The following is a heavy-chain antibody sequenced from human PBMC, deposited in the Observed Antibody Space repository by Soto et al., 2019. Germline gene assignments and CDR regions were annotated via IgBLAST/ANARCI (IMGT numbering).Heavy chain of an antibody. CDR2: ISAYNGNT. V-gene: IGHV1-18*01. Sequence: ASVKVSCKASGYTFTSYGISWVRQAPGQGLEWMGWISAYNGNTNYAQKLQGRVTMTTDTSTCTAYMELRSLRSDDTAVYYCARVIAVGYYFDYWGQGTLVTVSS. CDR3: ARVIAVGYYFDY. J-gene: IGHJ4*02. CDR1: GYTFTSYG. D-gene: IGHD6-19*01.